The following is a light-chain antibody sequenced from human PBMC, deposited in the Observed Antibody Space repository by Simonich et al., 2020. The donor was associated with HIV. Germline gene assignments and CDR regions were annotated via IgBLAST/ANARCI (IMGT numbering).Light chain of an antibody. CDR1: QSISSW. V-gene: IGKV1-5*03. CDR3: QQYNSYPT. CDR2: KTS. Sequence: DIQMTQSPSTLSASVGDRGTITCRASQSISSWLAWYQKKPGKAPKLLIFKTSNLESGVPSRFTGSGSGTEFTLTISSLQPDDFATYYCQQYNSYPTFGPGTKVDIK. J-gene: IGKJ3*01.